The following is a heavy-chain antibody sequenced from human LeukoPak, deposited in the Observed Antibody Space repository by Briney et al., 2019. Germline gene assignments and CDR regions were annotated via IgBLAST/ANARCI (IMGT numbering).Heavy chain of an antibody. J-gene: IGHJ4*02. D-gene: IGHD2-21*02. V-gene: IGHV4-59*08. CDR3: ARRISYGGDSAFGY. CDR1: GGSISTYY. CDR2: VHYSGIT. Sequence: SETLSLTCSVSGGSISTYYWSWIRQPPGKGLEWIAFVHYSGITNYNPSLRSRATISVDTSKNQFSLKLTSVAAADTAVYYCARRISYGGDSAFGYWGQGVLVTVSS.